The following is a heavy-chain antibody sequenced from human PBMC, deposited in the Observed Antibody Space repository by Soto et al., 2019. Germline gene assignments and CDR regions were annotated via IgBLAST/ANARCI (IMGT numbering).Heavy chain of an antibody. CDR2: TYYRSKWYN. CDR3: ARGLPPGPYSSRPYYFDY. V-gene: IGHV6-1*01. D-gene: IGHD6-13*01. J-gene: IGHJ4*02. Sequence: SQTLSLTCAISGDSVSSNSAAWNWIRQSPSRGLEWLGRTYYRSKWYNDYAVSVKSRITINPDTSKNQFSLQLNSVTPEDTAVYYCARGLPPGPYSSRPYYFDYWGQGTLVTVSS. CDR1: GDSVSSNSAA.